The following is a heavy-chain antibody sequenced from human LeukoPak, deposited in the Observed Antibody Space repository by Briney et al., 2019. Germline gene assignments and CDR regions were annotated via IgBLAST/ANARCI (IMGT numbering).Heavy chain of an antibody. Sequence: SQTLSLTCTVSGGSISSGGHYWSWIRQHPGTGLEWIGYIYYSGSTYYNPSLKSRATISVDTSKNQFSLKLSSVTAADTAVYSCARVDTAMGVFDYWGQGTLVTVSS. CDR3: ARVDTAMGVFDY. CDR2: IYYSGST. J-gene: IGHJ4*02. D-gene: IGHD5-18*01. V-gene: IGHV4-31*03. CDR1: GGSISSGGHY.